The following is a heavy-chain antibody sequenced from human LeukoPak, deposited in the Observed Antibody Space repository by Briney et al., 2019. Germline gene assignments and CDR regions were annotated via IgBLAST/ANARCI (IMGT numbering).Heavy chain of an antibody. CDR3: ARAVAPGNYFDY. V-gene: IGHV3-33*01. D-gene: IGHD2-15*01. CDR1: GFTFSNYD. Sequence: PGGSLRLSCAASGFTFSNYDMHWVRQAPGKGLEWVAFIWYDGSYEYYADSVKGRFTISRDNSKNTLLLQMNSLRAEDTAVYYCARAVAPGNYFDYLGQGTLVTVSS. J-gene: IGHJ4*02. CDR2: IWYDGSYE.